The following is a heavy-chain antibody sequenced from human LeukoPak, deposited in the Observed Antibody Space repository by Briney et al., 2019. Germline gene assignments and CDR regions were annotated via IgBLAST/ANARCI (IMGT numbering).Heavy chain of an antibody. CDR1: GGSFSGYY. CDR2: INHSGST. CDR3: AKGAGGFSYYNWFDP. D-gene: IGHD5-18*01. V-gene: IGHV4-34*01. J-gene: IGHJ5*02. Sequence: SETLSLTCAVYGGSFSGYYWSWIRQPPGKGLEWIGEINHSGSTNYNPSLKSRVTISVDTSKNQFSLKLSSVTAADTVIYYCAKGAGGFSYYNWFDPWGQGTLVTVSS.